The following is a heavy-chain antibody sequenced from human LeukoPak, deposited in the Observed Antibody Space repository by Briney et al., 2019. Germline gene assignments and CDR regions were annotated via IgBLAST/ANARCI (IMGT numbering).Heavy chain of an antibody. D-gene: IGHD6-13*01. J-gene: IGHJ4*02. CDR1: GGSISSSSYY. Sequence: PSETLSLTCTVSGGSISSSSYYWGWIRQPPGKGLEWIGSIYYSGSTYYNPSLKSRVTISVDTSKNQFSLKLSSVTAADTAVYYCATHSSSWGEFDYWGRGTLVTVSS. V-gene: IGHV4-39*01. CDR2: IYYSGST. CDR3: ATHSSSWGEFDY.